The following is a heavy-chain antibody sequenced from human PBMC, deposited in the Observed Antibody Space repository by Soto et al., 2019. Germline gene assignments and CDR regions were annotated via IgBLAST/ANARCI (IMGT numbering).Heavy chain of an antibody. CDR2: IYPSDSDT. CDR3: ARNYGTYFDF. D-gene: IGHD3-10*01. Sequence: GASLKISCKGCGYRFTPYWIGWVRQMPGKGLEWMGMIYPSDSDTRHSPSFQGQVTISADKSIDTAYLQWNSLKASDTAMYYCARNYGTYFDFWGQGTLVTVSS. J-gene: IGHJ4*02. V-gene: IGHV5-51*01. CDR1: GYRFTPYW.